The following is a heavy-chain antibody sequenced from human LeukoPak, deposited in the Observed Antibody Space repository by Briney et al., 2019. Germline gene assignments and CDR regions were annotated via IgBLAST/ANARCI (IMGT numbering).Heavy chain of an antibody. V-gene: IGHV3-11*03. CDR3: AKTYYYDSSAYYSPETDSYYFDY. CDR1: GFTFSDYY. CDR2: INSRSSYT. Sequence: PGGSLRLSCAASGFTFSDYYMTWIRQAPGKGLEWISYINSRSSYTNYADSVKGRFTISRDNAKSSVYLQMNSLRAEDTAVYYCAKTYYYDSSAYYSPETDSYYFDYWGRGTLVIVSS. D-gene: IGHD3-22*01. J-gene: IGHJ4*02.